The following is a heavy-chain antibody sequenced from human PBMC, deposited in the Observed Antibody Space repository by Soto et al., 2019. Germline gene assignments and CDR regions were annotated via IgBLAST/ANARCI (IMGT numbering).Heavy chain of an antibody. CDR3: AREALQLAYDY. V-gene: IGHV3-30-3*01. J-gene: IGHJ4*02. D-gene: IGHD6-13*01. CDR1: GFTLSSYA. Sequence: QVQLVESGGGVVQPGRSLRLSCAASGFTLSSYAMHWVRQAPGKGLEWVAVISYDGSNKYYADSVKGRFTISRDNSKNTLYLQMNSLRAEDTAVYYCAREALQLAYDYWGQGTLVTVSS. CDR2: ISYDGSNK.